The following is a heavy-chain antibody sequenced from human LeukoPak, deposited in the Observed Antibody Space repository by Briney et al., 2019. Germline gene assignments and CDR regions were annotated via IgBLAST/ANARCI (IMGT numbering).Heavy chain of an antibody. Sequence: GGSLRLSCAASGFTFSSYSMNWVRQAPGKGLEWVSYISSSSSTIYYADSVKGRFTISRDNAKNSLYLQMNSLRAEDTAVYYCARVFAPTFERWLQLLNWYFDLWGRGTLVTVSS. V-gene: IGHV3-48*04. CDR2: ISSSSSTI. D-gene: IGHD5-24*01. CDR1: GFTFSSYS. CDR3: ARVFAPTFERWLQLLNWYFDL. J-gene: IGHJ2*01.